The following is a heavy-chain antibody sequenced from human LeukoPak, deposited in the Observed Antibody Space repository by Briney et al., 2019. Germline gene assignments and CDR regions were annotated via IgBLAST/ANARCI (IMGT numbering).Heavy chain of an antibody. CDR1: GYTFSSYN. CDR3: ARGAAAATFDY. V-gene: IGHV3-21*01. CDR2: ITSSRSSV. J-gene: IGHJ4*02. D-gene: IGHD6-13*01. Sequence: GGSLRLSCAASGYTFSSYNMNWVRQAPGKGLEWVSSITSSRSSVYYADSVKGRFTISRDNAKNSLYLQMNSLRAEDTAVYYSARGAAAATFDYWGQGTLVTVSS.